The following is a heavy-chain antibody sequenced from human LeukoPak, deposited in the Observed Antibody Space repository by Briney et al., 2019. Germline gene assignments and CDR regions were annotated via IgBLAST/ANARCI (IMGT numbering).Heavy chain of an antibody. J-gene: IGHJ4*02. CDR2: IDYSGSA. D-gene: IGHD4-23*01. Sequence: SETLSLTCTVSGGSISSYYWSWIRQSPGKGLEWIGYIDYSGSAYYNPSFKSRVTISVDTAKSQFSLELRSVTAADTAVYYCARDAWNGNSPLDYWGQGTLVTVSS. CDR3: ARDAWNGNSPLDY. V-gene: IGHV4-59*12. CDR1: GGSISSYY.